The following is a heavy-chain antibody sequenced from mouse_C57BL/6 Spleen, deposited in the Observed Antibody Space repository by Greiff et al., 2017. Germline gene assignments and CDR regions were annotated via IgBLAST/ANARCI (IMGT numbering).Heavy chain of an antibody. Sequence: VQLQQPGAELVRPGSSVKLSCKASGYTFTSYWMDWVKQRPGQGLEWIGNIYPSDSETHYNQKFKDKATLTVDKSSSTAYMQLRSLTSEDYAVYYCARNYCYAMDYWGQGTSVTVSS. J-gene: IGHJ4*01. D-gene: IGHD2-1*01. CDR3: ARNYCYAMDY. V-gene: IGHV1-61*01. CDR1: GYTFTSYW. CDR2: IYPSDSET.